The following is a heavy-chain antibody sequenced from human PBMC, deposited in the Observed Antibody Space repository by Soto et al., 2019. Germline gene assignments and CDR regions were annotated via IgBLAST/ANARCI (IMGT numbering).Heavy chain of an antibody. CDR3: VRAACADCYGYGY. Sequence: GSLRLSCAASGFTFSNYYRNWVRQAPGKGPEWLAYINTRGSITYYADSVKGRFTISRDNAKNSVSLQMVSLRDEDTAVYYCVRAACADCYGYGYWGQGTLVTVSS. D-gene: IGHD2-21*02. CDR1: GFTFSNYY. V-gene: IGHV3-48*02. J-gene: IGHJ4*02. CDR2: INTRGSIT.